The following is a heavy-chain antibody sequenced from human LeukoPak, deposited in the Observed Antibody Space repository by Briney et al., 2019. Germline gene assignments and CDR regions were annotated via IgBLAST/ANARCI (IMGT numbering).Heavy chain of an antibody. D-gene: IGHD3-22*01. CDR3: ARGLYYYDSSGYFLQEYSFDY. V-gene: IGHV4-59*01. Sequence: SETLSLTCTVSGGSISSYYWSWIRQPPGKGLEGIGYIYYSGSTHYNPSLKSRVTISVDTSKNQFSLKLSTVTAADTAVYYCARGLYYYDSSGYFLQEYSFDYWGQGTLVTVSS. CDR1: GGSISSYY. CDR2: IYYSGST. J-gene: IGHJ4*02.